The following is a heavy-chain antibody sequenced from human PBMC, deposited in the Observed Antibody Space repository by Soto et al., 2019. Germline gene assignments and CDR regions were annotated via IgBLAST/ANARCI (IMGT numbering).Heavy chain of an antibody. CDR2: INYSGST. Sequence: QVQLQESGPGLVKPAETLSLTCAVSGDSVTTCSYYWSWIRQPPGKTLEWIGYINYSGSTNYNPSLKSRATIYTDTSGRHFFRNLTSVTADDTAAYFRAKRDYAFDSWGQGTRVTFSS. D-gene: IGHD4-17*01. J-gene: IGHJ4*02. CDR1: GDSVTTCSYY. V-gene: IGHV4-61*01. CDR3: AKRDYAFDS.